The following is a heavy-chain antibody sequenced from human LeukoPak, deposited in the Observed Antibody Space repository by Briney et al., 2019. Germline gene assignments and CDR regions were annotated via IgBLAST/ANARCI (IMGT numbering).Heavy chain of an antibody. Sequence: PSETLSLTCTVSGGSISSSSYYWGWIRQPPGKGLEWIGSIYYSGSTYYNPSLKSRVTISVHTSKTQFSLKLTSVTAADTAVYYCARLGPGGHGEFDYWGQGTLVTVSS. D-gene: IGHD3-10*01. CDR3: ARLGPGGHGEFDY. V-gene: IGHV4-39*07. CDR2: IYYSGST. CDR1: GGSISSSSYY. J-gene: IGHJ4*02.